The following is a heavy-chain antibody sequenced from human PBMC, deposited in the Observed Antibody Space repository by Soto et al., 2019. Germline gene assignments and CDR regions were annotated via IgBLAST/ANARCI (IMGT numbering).Heavy chain of an antibody. CDR1: GFTFSSYA. CDR3: ARDSEAAAGTNDY. V-gene: IGHV3-30-3*01. Sequence: PGGSLRLSCAASGFTFSSYAMHWVRQAPGKGLEWVAVISYDGSNKYYADSVEGRFTISRDNSKNTLYLQMNSLRAEDTAVYYCARDSEAAAGTNDYWGQGTLVTVSS. CDR2: ISYDGSNK. D-gene: IGHD6-13*01. J-gene: IGHJ4*02.